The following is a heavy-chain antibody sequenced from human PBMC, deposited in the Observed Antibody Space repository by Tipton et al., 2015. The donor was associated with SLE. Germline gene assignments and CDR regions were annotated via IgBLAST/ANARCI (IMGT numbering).Heavy chain of an antibody. V-gene: IGHV4-34*01. CDR3: ARHRLGKRWLQFEAFDI. CDR2: INHSGST. J-gene: IGHJ3*02. Sequence: TLSLTCAVYGGSFSGSYWSWIRQPPGKGLEWIGEINHSGSTNYNPSLKSRVTISADTSKNQFSPKLSPATAADTAVYYCARHRLGKRWLQFEAFDIWGQGTMVTVSS. CDR1: GGSFSGSY. D-gene: IGHD5-24*01.